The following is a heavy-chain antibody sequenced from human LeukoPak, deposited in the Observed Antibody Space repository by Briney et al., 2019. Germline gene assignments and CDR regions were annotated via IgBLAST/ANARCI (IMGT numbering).Heavy chain of an antibody. J-gene: IGHJ4*02. CDR3: SAAVAGSFPG. V-gene: IGHV3-64D*06. CDR1: GFTFSSYG. Sequence: GGSLRLSCSASGFTFSSYGMHWVRQAPGKGLEYVSTISSDGIRYYADSVKGRFTISRDNSKNTVYLQMSSLRTEDTAVYYCSAAVAGSFPGRGQGTLVIVSS. D-gene: IGHD6-19*01. CDR2: ISSDGIR.